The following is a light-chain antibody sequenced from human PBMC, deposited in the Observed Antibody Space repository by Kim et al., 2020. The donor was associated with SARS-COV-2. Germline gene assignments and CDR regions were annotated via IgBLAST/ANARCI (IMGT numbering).Light chain of an antibody. V-gene: IGLV2-23*02. J-gene: IGLJ2*01. CDR1: SSDVGSCIL. CDR3: CSYAGSTTL. Sequence: PGQSIAIGFSGTSSDVGSCILVSWYQHHPDKAPKLMIYDVSKRPSGVSNRFSGSKSGNTASLTISGLQAEDEADYYCCSYAGSTTLFGGGTQLTVL. CDR2: DVS.